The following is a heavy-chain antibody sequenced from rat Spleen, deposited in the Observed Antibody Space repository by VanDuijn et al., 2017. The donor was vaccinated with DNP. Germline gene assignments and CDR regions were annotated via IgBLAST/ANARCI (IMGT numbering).Heavy chain of an antibody. J-gene: IGHJ2*01. CDR3: ARGPNYGGYSDYLDY. CDR1: GFNFNDYW. D-gene: IGHD1-11*01. CDR2: INKDSSTI. Sequence: EVKLVESGGGLVQPGRSLKLSCAASGFNFNDYWMGWVRQAPGKGLEWIGQINKDSSTITYIPSLKDKFTISRDNDQNTLYLQMSKLGSEDTAIYDCARGPNYGGYSDYLDYWGQGVMVTVSS. V-gene: IGHV4-2*01.